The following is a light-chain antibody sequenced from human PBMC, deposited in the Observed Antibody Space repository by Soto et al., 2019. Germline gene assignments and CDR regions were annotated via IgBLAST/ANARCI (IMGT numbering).Light chain of an antibody. CDR2: GDN. V-gene: IGLV1-40*01. Sequence: QSVLTQPPSVSGAPGQRVAISCTGSSSNIGAEYDVHWYQRLPGTAPKRLIYGDNNRPSGVPDRFSGSKSGTSASLAITGLQPEDEADYFCSSYSISTAYLFGTGTKVTVL. J-gene: IGLJ1*01. CDR3: SSYSISTAYL. CDR1: SSNIGAEYD.